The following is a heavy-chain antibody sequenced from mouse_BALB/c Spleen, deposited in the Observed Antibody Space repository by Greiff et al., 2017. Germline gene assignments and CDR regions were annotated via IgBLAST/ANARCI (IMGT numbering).Heavy chain of an antibody. D-gene: IGHD3-2*01. CDR3: ARTDSSGFRYYFDY. CDR2: IDPENGNT. V-gene: IGHV14-1*02. CDR1: GFNIKDYY. Sequence: EVQLQQSGAELVRPGALVKLSCKASGFNIKDYYMHWVKQRPEQGLEWIGWIDPENGNTIYDPKFQGKASITADTSSNTAYLQLSSLTSEDTAVYYCARTDSSGFRYYFDYWGQGTTLTVSS. J-gene: IGHJ2*01.